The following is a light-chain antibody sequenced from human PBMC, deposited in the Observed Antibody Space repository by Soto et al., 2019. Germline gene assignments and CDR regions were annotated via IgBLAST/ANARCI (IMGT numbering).Light chain of an antibody. CDR2: DAS. CDR3: QQTNTSPLT. CDR1: QSISSY. Sequence: DIQMTQSPPSLSASVGDRVTITCRSSQSISSYLNWYQQKTGKAPKLLITDASTLQSGAPSRFSGSGSGTDFTLTISSLQPEDFATYYCQQTNTSPLTFGQGTKVELK. V-gene: IGKV1-39*01. J-gene: IGKJ1*01.